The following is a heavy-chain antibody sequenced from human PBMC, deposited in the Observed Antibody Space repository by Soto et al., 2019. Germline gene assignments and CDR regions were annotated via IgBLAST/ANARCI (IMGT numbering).Heavy chain of an antibody. V-gene: IGHV4-59*01. J-gene: IGHJ3*02. Sequence: SETLSLTCTVSGGSISSYYWSWIRQPPGKGLEWIGYIYYSGSTNYNPSLKSRVTISVDTSKNQFSLKLSSVTAADTAVYYCARETPGDAFDIWGQGTMVTVSS. CDR3: ARETPGDAFDI. CDR2: IYYSGST. CDR1: GGSISSYY.